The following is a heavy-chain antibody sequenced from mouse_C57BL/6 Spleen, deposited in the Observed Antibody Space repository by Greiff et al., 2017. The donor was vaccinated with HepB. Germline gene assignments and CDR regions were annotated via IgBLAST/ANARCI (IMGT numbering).Heavy chain of an antibody. CDR1: GYSFTGYY. V-gene: IGHV1-42*01. CDR2: INPSTGGT. D-gene: IGHD2-4*01. Sequence: EVQLQQSGPELVKPGASVKISCKASGYSFTGYYMNWVKQSPEKSLEWIGEINPSTGGTTYNQKFNAKATLTVDKSSSTAYMQLKSLTSEDAAVYYCARWTYDYGAYWGQGTLVTVSA. CDR3: ARWTYDYGAY. J-gene: IGHJ3*01.